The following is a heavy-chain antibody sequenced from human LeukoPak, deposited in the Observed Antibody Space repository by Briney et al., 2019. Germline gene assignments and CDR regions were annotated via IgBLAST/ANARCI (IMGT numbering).Heavy chain of an antibody. CDR3: ARVPLYCSGGSCYSGHYYYYYYMDV. CDR2: IIPIFGTA. J-gene: IGHJ6*03. V-gene: IGHV1-69*13. Sequence: SVKVSCKASGYTFTSYGISWVRQAPGQGLEWMGGIIPIFGTANYAQKFQGRVTITADESTSTAYMELSSLRSEDTAVYYCARVPLYCSGGSCYSGHYYYYYYMDVWGKGTTVTVSS. CDR1: GYTFTSYG. D-gene: IGHD2-15*01.